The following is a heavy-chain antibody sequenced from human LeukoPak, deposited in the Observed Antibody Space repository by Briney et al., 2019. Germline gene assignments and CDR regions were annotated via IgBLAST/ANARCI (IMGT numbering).Heavy chain of an antibody. CDR2: INHSGST. D-gene: IGHD1-26*01. Sequence: SETLSLTCAVYGGSFSGYYWSWIRQPPGKGLEWIGEINHSGSTNYNPSLKSRVTISVDTSKNQFSLKLSSVTAADTAVYYCARQSGSYYLDYWGQGTLVTVSS. CDR1: GGSFSGYY. J-gene: IGHJ4*02. V-gene: IGHV4-34*01. CDR3: ARQSGSYYLDY.